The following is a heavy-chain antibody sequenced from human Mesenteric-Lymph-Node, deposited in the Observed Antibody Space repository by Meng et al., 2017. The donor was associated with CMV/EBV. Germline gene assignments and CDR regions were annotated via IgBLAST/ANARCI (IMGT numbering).Heavy chain of an antibody. Sequence: GGSLRLSCAASGFTFSRYAMHWVRQAPGKGLEWVAVISYDGSNKYYADSVKGRFTISRDNSKNTLYLQMNSLRAEDTAVYYCARDRWSYYYFDYWGQGTLVTVSS. V-gene: IGHV3-30-3*01. CDR2: ISYDGSNK. J-gene: IGHJ4*02. D-gene: IGHD2-15*01. CDR3: ARDRWSYYYFDY. CDR1: GFTFSRYA.